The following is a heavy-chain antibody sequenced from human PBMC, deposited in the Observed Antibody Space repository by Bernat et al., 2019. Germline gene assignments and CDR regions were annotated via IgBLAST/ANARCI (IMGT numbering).Heavy chain of an antibody. CDR2: ISGRGSST. D-gene: IGHD3-10*01. CDR1: GFIISSYA. J-gene: IGHJ4*02. CDR3: AKDLAYGSGNYFDY. V-gene: IGHV3-23*01. Sequence: EVQLLESGGGLVQPGGSLRLSCAASGFIISSYAMSWVRQAPGKGLEWVSGISGRGSSTYYADSMKGRFTISRDNSKNTLYLQMNSLRAEDTAVYYCAKDLAYGSGNYFDYWGQGTLVTVSS.